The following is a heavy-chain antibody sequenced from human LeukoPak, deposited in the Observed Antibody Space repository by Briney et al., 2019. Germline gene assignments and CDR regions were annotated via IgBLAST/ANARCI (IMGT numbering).Heavy chain of an antibody. CDR3: VRDAGYSGYMINDI. CDR1: EFTFTNYL. D-gene: IGHD5-12*01. J-gene: IGHJ3*02. Sequence: GGSLRLSCIASEFTFTNYLMSWVRQAPGKGLEWVAYINQHGSETFYVDSVKGRFTISRDNTQNSLYLQMNSLRPEDTALYYCVRDAGYSGYMINDIWGQGTMVTVSS. CDR2: INQHGSET. V-gene: IGHV3-7*01.